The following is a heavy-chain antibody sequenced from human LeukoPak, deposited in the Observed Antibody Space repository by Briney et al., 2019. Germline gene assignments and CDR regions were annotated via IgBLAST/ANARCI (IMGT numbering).Heavy chain of an antibody. V-gene: IGHV4-38-2*02. Sequence: PSETLSLTCSVSGYSISSDCYWAWIRQPPGQGLEWIGGIYHSGYTYYYPSLKSRVTLSVDTSKNQFSLRLSSVTAADTAVYYCARAPRDSNGYYMRSSDSWGQGTLVIVSS. CDR1: GYSISSDCY. D-gene: IGHD3-22*01. CDR2: IYHSGYT. J-gene: IGHJ1*01. CDR3: ARAPRDSNGYYMRSSDS.